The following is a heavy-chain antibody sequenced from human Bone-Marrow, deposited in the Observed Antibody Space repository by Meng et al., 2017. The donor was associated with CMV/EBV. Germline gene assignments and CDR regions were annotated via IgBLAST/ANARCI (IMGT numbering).Heavy chain of an antibody. Sequence: GESLKISCAVSGFTFNSYAMSWVRQAPGKGLEWVSTISGGGITIYYADSVKGRFTISRDNSKNTLYLQMNSLRVEDTAVYYCAKCFNLGDYGPHFGLDVWGQGTTVTVSS. CDR1: GFTFNSYA. V-gene: IGHV3-23*01. CDR3: AKCFNLGDYGPHFGLDV. D-gene: IGHD3-16*01. J-gene: IGHJ6*02. CDR2: ISGGGITI.